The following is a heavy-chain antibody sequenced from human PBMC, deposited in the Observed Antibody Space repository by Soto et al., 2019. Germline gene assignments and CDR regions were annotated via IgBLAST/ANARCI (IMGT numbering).Heavy chain of an antibody. Sequence: PGGSLKISFKCSGYTFTSHWISLGLQTPGKGLECMGIIYPGDSESRYSTSFQGQVNISADKSIRTAYLQWNSLKASDTAMYYCERNKPSSRKVDDDFDIWGQGTKVTVSS. CDR2: IYPGDSES. D-gene: IGHD6-13*01. V-gene: IGHV5-51*01. CDR1: GYTFTSHW. J-gene: IGHJ3*02. CDR3: ERNKPSSRKVDDDFDI.